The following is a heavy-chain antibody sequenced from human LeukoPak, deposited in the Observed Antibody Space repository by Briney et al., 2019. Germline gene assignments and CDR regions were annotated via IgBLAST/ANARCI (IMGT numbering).Heavy chain of an antibody. V-gene: IGHV1-18*01. CDR2: ISAYNCNT. CDR1: GYTFTSYG. Sequence: ASVKVSCKASGYTFTSYGISWVRQAPGQGLEWMGWISAYNCNTNYAQKLQGRVTMTTDTSTSTAYMELRSLRSDDTAVYYCARDPIWFGESLGLHCYYYMDVWGKGTTVTVSS. J-gene: IGHJ6*03. CDR3: ARDPIWFGESLGLHCYYYMDV. D-gene: IGHD3-10*01.